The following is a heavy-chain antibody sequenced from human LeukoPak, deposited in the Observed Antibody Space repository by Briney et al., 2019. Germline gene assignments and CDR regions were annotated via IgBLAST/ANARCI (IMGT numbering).Heavy chain of an antibody. V-gene: IGHV1-8*01. Sequence: GASVKVSCKASGYTFTSYDINWVRQTTGQGLEWMGWMNPNSGNTGYAQKFQGRVTMTRNTSISTAYMELSSLRSEDTAVYYCARESATDYYGSGSRYNWFDPWGQGTLVTVSS. J-gene: IGHJ5*02. D-gene: IGHD3-10*01. CDR2: MNPNSGNT. CDR1: GYTFTSYD. CDR3: ARESATDYYGSGSRYNWFDP.